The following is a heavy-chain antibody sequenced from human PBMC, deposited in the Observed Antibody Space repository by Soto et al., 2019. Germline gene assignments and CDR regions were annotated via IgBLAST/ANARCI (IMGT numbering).Heavy chain of an antibody. J-gene: IGHJ6*03. CDR3: ARSAQFSNAALEYLYYMDV. D-gene: IGHD4-4*01. Sequence: QVQLVQSGAEVKKPGASVKVSCKASGYIFTSYNINWVRQAAGHGLEWMGWVNPDSGHTVYAQKFQGRVTMTRDTSIGTAHMELRSLTPEDTAVYYCARSAQFSNAALEYLYYMDVWGKGASVTVSS. CDR1: GYIFTSYN. V-gene: IGHV1-8*02. CDR2: VNPDSGHT.